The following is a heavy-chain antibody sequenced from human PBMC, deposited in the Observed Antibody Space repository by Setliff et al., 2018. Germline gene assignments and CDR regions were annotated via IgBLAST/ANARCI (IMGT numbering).Heavy chain of an antibody. D-gene: IGHD2-15*01. Sequence: PSETLSLTCNVSGGSISNYYWTWMRQPPGKGLEWIGEINHSGSTNYNQSLKSRVTLSVDTSKNQFSLQLTSVTAADTAIYYCARGGGSVLPNYYYFNYMDVWGKGTTVTVSS. V-gene: IGHV4-34*01. J-gene: IGHJ6*03. CDR3: ARGGGSVLPNYYYFNYMDV. CDR2: INHSGST. CDR1: GGSISNYY.